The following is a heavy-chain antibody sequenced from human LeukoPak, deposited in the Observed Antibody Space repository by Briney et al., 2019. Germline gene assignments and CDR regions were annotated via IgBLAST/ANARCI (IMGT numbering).Heavy chain of an antibody. CDR1: GFTVSSNY. J-gene: IGHJ4*02. V-gene: IGHV3-21*01. Sequence: PGGSLRLSCAASGFTVSSNYMSWVRQAPGKGLEWVSSISSSSSYIYYADSVKGRFTISRDNAKNSLYLQMNSLRAEDTAVYYCASHQLLERRIDYWGQGTLVTVSS. CDR3: ASHQLLERRIDY. D-gene: IGHD2-2*01. CDR2: ISSSSSYI.